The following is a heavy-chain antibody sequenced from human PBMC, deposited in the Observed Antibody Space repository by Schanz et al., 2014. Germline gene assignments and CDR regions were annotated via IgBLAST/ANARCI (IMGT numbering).Heavy chain of an antibody. Sequence: DVQLVESGGTLVQPGGSLIISCAASGFTFSSYWMVWLRQAPGKGLEWVANIEGDGTRTYYVDSVKGRLTVSRDNAENSLYLHMRSLRVDDTAVYYCARDADYNPTSDFWYDAYDFWGQGTVVTVSS. CDR1: GFTFSSYW. J-gene: IGHJ3*01. CDR3: ARDADYNPTSDFWYDAYDF. CDR2: IEGDGTRT. D-gene: IGHD1-1*01. V-gene: IGHV3-7*01.